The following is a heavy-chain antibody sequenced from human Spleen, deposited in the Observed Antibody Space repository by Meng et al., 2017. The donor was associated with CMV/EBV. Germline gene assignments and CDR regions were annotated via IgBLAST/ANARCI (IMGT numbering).Heavy chain of an antibody. CDR2: IRFDGTNK. V-gene: IGHV3-30*02. Sequence: GESLKISCAASGFTFSNAWMSWVRQAPGKGLEWVANIRFDGTNKYHADSVKGRFTISRDNSKNTLYLQMNSLRAEDTAVYYCAKRGDSSGTYAMDVWGQGTTVTVSS. CDR3: AKRGDSSGTYAMDV. D-gene: IGHD3-22*01. CDR1: GFTFSNAW. J-gene: IGHJ6*02.